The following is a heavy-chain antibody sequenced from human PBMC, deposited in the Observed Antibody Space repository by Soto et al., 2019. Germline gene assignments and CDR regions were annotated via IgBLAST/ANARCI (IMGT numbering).Heavy chain of an antibody. CDR1: GFSLSTRGVG. J-gene: IGHJ4*02. CDR3: AHKGGGDRILDY. D-gene: IGHD3-16*01. V-gene: IGHV2-5*02. Sequence: QITLKESGPTLVKPTQTLTLTCNFSGFSLSTRGVGVGWIRQPPGKALEWLTLIYWDDAKEYSPSLRSRITITKDTSKNHVVLTMTDMAPGDTATYYCAHKGGGDRILDYWGQGTLVTVSS. CDR2: IYWDDAK.